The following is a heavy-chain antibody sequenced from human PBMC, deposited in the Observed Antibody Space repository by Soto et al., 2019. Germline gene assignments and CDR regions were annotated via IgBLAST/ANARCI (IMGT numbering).Heavy chain of an antibody. V-gene: IGHV2-70*01. CDR2: IEWDDDK. J-gene: IGHJ3*02. Sequence: VYGPTLVNPTPTLPLTCTFSGISVITSGMCVSCIRQHPGKALEWLALIEWDDDKYYSTSLKTRLTISKYTSKNLVVLTMTNMDPVDTATYYCARSHDPSDAFDIWGQGTMVTVSS. CDR1: GISVITSGMC. CDR3: ARSHDPSDAFDI.